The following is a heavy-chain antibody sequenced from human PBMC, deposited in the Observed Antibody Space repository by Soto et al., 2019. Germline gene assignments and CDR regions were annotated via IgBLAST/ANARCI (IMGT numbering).Heavy chain of an antibody. CDR3: ARASRVAAAEFFYYYGMDV. D-gene: IGHD2-15*01. CDR2: INHSGST. Sequence: PSETLSLTCAVYGGSFSGYYWSWIRQPPGKGLEWIGEINHSGSTNYNPSLKSRVTISVDTSKNQFSLKLSSVTAADTAVYYCARASRVAAAEFFYYYGMDVWGQGTPVTVS. V-gene: IGHV4-34*01. J-gene: IGHJ6*02. CDR1: GGSFSGYY.